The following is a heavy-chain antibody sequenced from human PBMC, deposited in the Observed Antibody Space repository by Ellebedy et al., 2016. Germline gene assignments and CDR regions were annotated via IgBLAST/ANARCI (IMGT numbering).Heavy chain of an antibody. D-gene: IGHD3-10*02. J-gene: IGHJ6*02. V-gene: IGHV3-23*01. CDR2: ISGSGGST. Sequence: GESLKISCAASGFTFSSYAMSWVRQAPGKGLEWVSAISGSGGSTYYADSVKGRVTISRDNSKHTLYLQMNSLRAEDTAVYYCAKDRVRCSPSNVWGQGTTVTVSS. CDR3: AKDRVRCSPSNV. CDR1: GFTFSSYA.